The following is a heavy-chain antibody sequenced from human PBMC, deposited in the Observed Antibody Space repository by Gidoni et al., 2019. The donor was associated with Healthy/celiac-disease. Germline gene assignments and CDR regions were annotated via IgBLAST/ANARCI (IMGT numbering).Heavy chain of an antibody. J-gene: IGHJ5*02. Sequence: EVQLLESGGGLVQPGGSLRLSCAASGFTFSSYAMSWVRQGPGKGLDWVSGISGSGGSTYYADSVKGRFTISRDNSKNTLYLQMNSLRAEDTAVYYCAKDLNDSSGYFGCPGSWGQGTLVTVSS. V-gene: IGHV3-23*01. CDR1: GFTFSSYA. CDR3: AKDLNDSSGYFGCPGS. D-gene: IGHD3-22*01. CDR2: ISGSGGST.